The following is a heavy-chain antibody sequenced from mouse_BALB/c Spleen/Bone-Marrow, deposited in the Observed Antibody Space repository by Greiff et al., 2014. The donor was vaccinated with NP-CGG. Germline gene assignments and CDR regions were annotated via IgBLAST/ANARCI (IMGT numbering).Heavy chain of an antibody. CDR2: INPYYDVT. V-gene: IGHV1-14*01. Sequence: EVQLQQSGPELVKPGASVKMSCKASGYTFINYVMHWVKQKPGQGLEWIGYINPYYDVTMYNEKFKGKATLTSDKSSSTAYMELSSLTSEDSAVYYCARGVDFDCWGQGTTLTVSS. J-gene: IGHJ2*01. CDR1: GYTFINYV. CDR3: ARGVDFDC.